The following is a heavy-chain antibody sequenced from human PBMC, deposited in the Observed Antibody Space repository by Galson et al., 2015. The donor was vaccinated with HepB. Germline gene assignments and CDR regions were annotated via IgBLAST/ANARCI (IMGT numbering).Heavy chain of an antibody. J-gene: IGHJ6*02. CDR3: ARGPSNYDILTGPSYGMDV. CDR1: GGSFSGYY. D-gene: IGHD3-9*01. V-gene: IGHV4-34*01. CDR2: INHSGST. Sequence: SETLSLTCVVYGGSFSGYYWSWIRQPPGKGLEWIGEINHSGSTNYNPSLKSRVTMSVDTSKNHFSLKLNSVTAADTAVYYCARGPSNYDILTGPSYGMDVWGQGTSVTVSS.